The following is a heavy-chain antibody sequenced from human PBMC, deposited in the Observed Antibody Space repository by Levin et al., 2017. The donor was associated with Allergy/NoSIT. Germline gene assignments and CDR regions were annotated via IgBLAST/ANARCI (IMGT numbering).Heavy chain of an antibody. D-gene: IGHD1-26*01. Sequence: PGGSLRLSCAASGFTFSSYSMNWVRQAPGKGLEWVSYISSSSSTIYYADSVKGRFTISRDNAKNSLYLQMNSLRDEDTAVYYCARGVGYGITPLYYFDYWGQGTLVTVSS. J-gene: IGHJ4*02. CDR1: GFTFSSYS. CDR3: ARGVGYGITPLYYFDY. V-gene: IGHV3-48*02. CDR2: ISSSSSTI.